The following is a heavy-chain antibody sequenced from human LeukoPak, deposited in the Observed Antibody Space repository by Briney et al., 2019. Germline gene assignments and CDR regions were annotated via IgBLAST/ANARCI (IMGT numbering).Heavy chain of an antibody. CDR1: GFTFSNYG. Sequence: GGSLRLSCAASGFTFSNYGMSWVRQAPGKGLEWVANIKQDGSGKYYVDSVKGRFTISRDNAKNSLYLQMNSLRAEDTAVYYCARVGYSSSWDLLDYWGQGTLVTVSS. J-gene: IGHJ4*02. CDR2: IKQDGSGK. V-gene: IGHV3-7*01. CDR3: ARVGYSSSWDLLDY. D-gene: IGHD6-13*01.